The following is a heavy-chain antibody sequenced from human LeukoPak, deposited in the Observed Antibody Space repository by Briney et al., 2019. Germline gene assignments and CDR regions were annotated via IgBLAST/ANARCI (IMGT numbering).Heavy chain of an antibody. CDR2: ISGSGDST. CDR1: GFTLRSYV. V-gene: IGHV3-23*01. CDR3: AKDRLLNCRGDCYIFDY. D-gene: IGHD2-21*02. J-gene: IGHJ4*02. Sequence: GGSLRLSCVASGFTLRSYVMNWVRQTPGKGLEWVSSISGSGDSTFYADSVKGRFSISRDNSKNTLYLQVNGLRTEDAAVYYCAKDRLLNCRGDCYIFDYWGQGTVVTVSS.